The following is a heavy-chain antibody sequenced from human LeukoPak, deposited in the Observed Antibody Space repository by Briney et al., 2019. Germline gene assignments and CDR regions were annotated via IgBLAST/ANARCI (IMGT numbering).Heavy chain of an antibody. CDR3: AREGYSYGLGPYGMDV. CDR1: GFTFSSYS. CDR2: ISSSSYI. V-gene: IGHV3-21*01. D-gene: IGHD5-18*01. J-gene: IGHJ6*04. Sequence: GGSLRLSCAASGFTFSSYSMNWVRQAPGKGLEWVSSISSSSYIYYADSVKGRFTISRDNAKNSLYLQMNSLRAEDTAVYYCAREGYSYGLGPYGMDVWGKGTTVTVSS.